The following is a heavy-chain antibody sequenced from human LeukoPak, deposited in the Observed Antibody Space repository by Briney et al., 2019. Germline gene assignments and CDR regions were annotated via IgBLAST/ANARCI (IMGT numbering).Heavy chain of an antibody. CDR3: ARSSHALPPPDLDY. D-gene: IGHD3-10*01. CDR1: GYTFTNYY. J-gene: IGHJ4*02. CDR2: INPSGGST. Sequence: ASVKVSCKESGYTFTNYYMHWARQAPGQGLEWMGIINPSGGSTSYAQKFQGRVTMTRDTSTSTVYMELSSLRSEDTAVYYCARSSHALPPPDLDYWGQGTLVTVSS. V-gene: IGHV1-46*01.